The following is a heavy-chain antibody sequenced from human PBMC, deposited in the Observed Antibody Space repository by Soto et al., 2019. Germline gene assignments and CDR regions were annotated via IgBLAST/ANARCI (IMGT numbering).Heavy chain of an antibody. Sequence: GGSLRLSCAASGFTFSSYGMHWVRQAPGKGLEWVAVIWYDGSNKYYADSVKGRFTISRDNSKNTLYLQMNSLRAEDTAVYYWARDRKDYYGSGSYYNGPFDYWGQGTLVTVSS. CDR3: ARDRKDYYGSGSYYNGPFDY. D-gene: IGHD3-10*01. J-gene: IGHJ4*02. CDR2: IWYDGSNK. CDR1: GFTFSSYG. V-gene: IGHV3-33*01.